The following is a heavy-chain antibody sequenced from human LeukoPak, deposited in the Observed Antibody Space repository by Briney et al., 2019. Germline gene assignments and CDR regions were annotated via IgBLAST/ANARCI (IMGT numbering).Heavy chain of an antibody. V-gene: IGHV3-21*01. CDR2: ISSSSSYI. CDR3: ARDQKWLGVEGVFDI. J-gene: IGHJ3*02. Sequence: PGGSLSLSCAASGFTFSSYGISWVRKPPGKGLELVSSISSSSSYIYYADSVKGRFTNSRENAKNSLYLQMSSLRAEDTAVDYCARDQKWLGVEGVFDIWGQGTMVTVS. CDR1: GFTFSSYG. D-gene: IGHD3-10*01.